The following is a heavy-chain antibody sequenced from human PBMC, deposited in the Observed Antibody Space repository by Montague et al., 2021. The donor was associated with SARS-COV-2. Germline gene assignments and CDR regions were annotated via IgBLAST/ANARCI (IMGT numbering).Heavy chain of an antibody. CDR3: ARGHQGVAMVVVVMMGAKYYFDY. J-gene: IGHJ4*02. Sequence: SETLSLTCAVYGGSFNDYYWSWIRQPPGKGLEWIGEINHGGSTNYSPSLKSRVTISADTSKNQFSLKLKSVTAADTANYYCARGHQGVAMVVVVMMGAKYYFDYWGQGSLVTVSS. CDR2: INHGGST. CDR1: GGSFNDYY. D-gene: IGHD2-15*01. V-gene: IGHV4-34*01.